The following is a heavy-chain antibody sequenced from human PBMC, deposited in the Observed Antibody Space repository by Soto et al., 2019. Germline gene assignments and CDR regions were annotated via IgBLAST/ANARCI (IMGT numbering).Heavy chain of an antibody. CDR2: ISFDGNNQ. D-gene: IGHD3-22*01. J-gene: IGHJ4*02. CDR1: GCKFRSFA. CDR3: AKDQDTSGYYSVGD. Sequence: XGSLTLSCAASGCKFRSFAMHWVRQAPGQGLEWVAVISFDGNNQYYADFVKGRFTISRDNSKTTLYLQMDSLRAEDTALYFCAKDQDTSGYYSVGDWGRGTLVTVSS. V-gene: IGHV3-30-3*01.